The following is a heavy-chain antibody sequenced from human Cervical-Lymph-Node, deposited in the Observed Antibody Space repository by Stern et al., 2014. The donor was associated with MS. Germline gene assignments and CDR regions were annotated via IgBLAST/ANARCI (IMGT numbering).Heavy chain of an antibody. CDR2: INADNGDT. V-gene: IGHV1-3*01. CDR3: TRGGFTGIFDY. CDR1: GFTFTTYA. J-gene: IGHJ4*02. D-gene: IGHD7-27*01. Sequence: QVQLVQSGAEVKKPGASVKLSCKASGFTFTTYAIHWVRQAPGQRLERMGCINADNGDTEYSQKFQGRVTITRDTSASTAYMELSSLRSEDTAVYYCTRGGFTGIFDYWSQGTLVTVSS.